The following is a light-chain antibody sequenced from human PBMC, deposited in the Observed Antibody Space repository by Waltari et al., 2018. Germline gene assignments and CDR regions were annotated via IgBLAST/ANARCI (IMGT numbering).Light chain of an antibody. CDR3: SSSAGSNNV. V-gene: IGLV2-8*01. CDR1: SSDVGGHNY. J-gene: IGLJ1*01. CDR2: DVS. Sequence: QSALTQPPSASGSPGQAVAISCTGTSSDVGGHNYVSWYQQHPGKVPKLIIYDVSKRPSGVPDRFSGSKSGNTASLTVSGLQAEDEADYYCSSSAGSNNVFGTGTKVTVL.